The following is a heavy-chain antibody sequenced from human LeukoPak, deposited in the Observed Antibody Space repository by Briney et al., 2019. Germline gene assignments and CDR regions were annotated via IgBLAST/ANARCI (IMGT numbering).Heavy chain of an antibody. D-gene: IGHD3-10*01. Sequence: GGSLRLSCAASGFTFSDYYMSWIRQAPGKGLEWVSDISSSGSTIYYADSVRGRFTISRDNAKNSLYLQMNSLRAEDTAVYYCASFSGSGNYFDHWGQGTLVTVSS. CDR1: GFTFSDYY. CDR2: ISSSGSTI. J-gene: IGHJ4*02. CDR3: ASFSGSGNYFDH. V-gene: IGHV3-11*01.